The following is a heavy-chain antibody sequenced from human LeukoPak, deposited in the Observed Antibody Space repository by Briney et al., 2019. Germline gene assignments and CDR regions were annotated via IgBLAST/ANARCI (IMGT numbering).Heavy chain of an antibody. CDR3: AATLIIAAAGRGYYYYYMDV. CDR2: FDPEDGET. V-gene: IGHV1-24*01. CDR1: GYTLTELS. D-gene: IGHD6-13*01. Sequence: ASVKVSCKVSGYTLTELSMHWVRQAPGKGLEWMGGFDPEDGETIYAQKFQGRVTMTEDTSTDTAYMELSSLRSEDTAVYYCAATLIIAAAGRGYYYYYMDVWGKGTTVTVSS. J-gene: IGHJ6*03.